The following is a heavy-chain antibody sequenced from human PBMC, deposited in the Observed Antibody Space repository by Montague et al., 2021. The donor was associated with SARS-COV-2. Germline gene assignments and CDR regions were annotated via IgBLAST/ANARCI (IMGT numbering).Heavy chain of an antibody. D-gene: IGHD6-19*01. V-gene: IGHV4-59*08. Sequence: SETLSLTCTVSGDSIGRYYWTWIRQYPGRGLEWIGYIYKSEKTNYNPSLKSRVTISEDTFKNQFSLKLRSVTAADTAVYYCARNIGWYSHDRWGQGTLVTVSS. CDR3: ARNIGWYSHDR. J-gene: IGHJ5*02. CDR1: GDSIGRYY. CDR2: IYKSEKT.